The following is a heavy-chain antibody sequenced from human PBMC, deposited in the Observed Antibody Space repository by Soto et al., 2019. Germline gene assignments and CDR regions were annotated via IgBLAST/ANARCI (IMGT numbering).Heavy chain of an antibody. CDR1: GFTVSSYG. V-gene: IGHV3-30-3*01. CDR2: ISYDGSDK. J-gene: IGHJ4*02. D-gene: IGHD3-22*01. Sequence: QVQLVESGGGVVQPGRSLRLSCAASGFTVSSYGLHWVRQAPGKGLEWLAFISYDGSDKFYADSVKGRFTISRDSSKNTLYLQMXXXRAEDTAVYYCARVLGGYPNFDFWVQGTLVT. CDR3: ARVLGGYPNFDF.